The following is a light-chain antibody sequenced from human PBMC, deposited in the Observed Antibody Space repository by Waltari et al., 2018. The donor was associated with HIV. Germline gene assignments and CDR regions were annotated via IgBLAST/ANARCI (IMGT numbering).Light chain of an antibody. CDR1: SSDVGGYNL. CDR3: CAYAGSTTYVI. J-gene: IGLJ2*01. V-gene: IGLV2-23*02. Sequence: QSALTQPASVSGSPGQSITISCTGTSSDVGGYNLVSWYQQHPGKAPKLMIYEVSKRPSGGSNRFSGAKSGNTASLTISGVQAEDEADYYCCAYAGSTTYVIFGGGTKLTVL. CDR2: EVS.